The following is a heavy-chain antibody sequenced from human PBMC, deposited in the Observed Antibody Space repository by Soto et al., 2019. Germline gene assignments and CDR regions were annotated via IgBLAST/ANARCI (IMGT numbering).Heavy chain of an antibody. V-gene: IGHV4-59*01. Sequence: SETLSLTCTVSGGSISSYYWSWIRQPPGKGLEWIGYIYYSGSTNYNPSLKSRVTISVDTSKNQFSLKLSSVTAADTAVYYCARDGTIGRDGYNWEIGPYYYYGMDVWGQGTTVT. D-gene: IGHD5-12*01. CDR3: ARDGTIGRDGYNWEIGPYYYYGMDV. J-gene: IGHJ6*02. CDR2: IYYSGST. CDR1: GGSISSYY.